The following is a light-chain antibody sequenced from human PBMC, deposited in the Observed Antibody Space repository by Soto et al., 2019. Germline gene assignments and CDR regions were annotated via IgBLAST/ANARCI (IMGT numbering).Light chain of an antibody. Sequence: EIVLTQSPVTLSLSPGERGTLSCGASQSVGTSLAWYQQKPGQAPRLLIYGASNRATGIPDRFSGSGSGTDFTLTISKLEPEDFAVYHCQQYGGSPRTFGQGTKVDIK. J-gene: IGKJ1*01. CDR3: QQYGGSPRT. CDR2: GAS. V-gene: IGKV3-20*01. CDR1: QSVGTS.